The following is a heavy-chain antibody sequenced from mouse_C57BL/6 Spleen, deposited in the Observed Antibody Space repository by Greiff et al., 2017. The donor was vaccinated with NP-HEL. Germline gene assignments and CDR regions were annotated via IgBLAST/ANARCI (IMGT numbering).Heavy chain of an antibody. D-gene: IGHD2-14*01. J-gene: IGHJ3*01. Sequence: VQLQQSGAELVRPGASVTLSCKASGYTFTDYVMHWVKQTPVHGLEWIGAIDPETGGTAYNQKFKGKAILTADKSSSTAYMELRSLTSEDSAVYYCTRGAYRPWFAYWGQGTLVTVSA. CDR3: TRGAYRPWFAY. CDR2: IDPETGGT. CDR1: GYTFTDYV. V-gene: IGHV1-15*01.